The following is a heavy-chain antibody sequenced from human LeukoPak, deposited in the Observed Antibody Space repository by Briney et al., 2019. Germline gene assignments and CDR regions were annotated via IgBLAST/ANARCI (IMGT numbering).Heavy chain of an antibody. V-gene: IGHV4-59*01. Sequence: SETLSLTCTVSGGSISSYYWSWIRQPPGKGLEWIGYIYYSGSTNYNPSLKSRATISVDTSKNQFSLNLNSVTAADTAVYYCARAVWGMATITYYYYMDVWGKGTTVTVSS. J-gene: IGHJ6*03. CDR3: ARAVWGMATITYYYYMDV. CDR2: IYYSGST. D-gene: IGHD5-24*01. CDR1: GGSISSYY.